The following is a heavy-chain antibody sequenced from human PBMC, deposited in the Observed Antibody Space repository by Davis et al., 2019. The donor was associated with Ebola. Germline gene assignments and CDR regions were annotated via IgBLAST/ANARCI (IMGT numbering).Heavy chain of an antibody. J-gene: IGHJ3*02. Sequence: MPSETLSLTCAVYGGSFSGYYWSWIRQPPGKGLEWIGEINHSGSTNYNPSLKSRVTISVGTSKNQFSLKLSSVTAADTAVYYCARRMYYDFWSGYPYDAFDIWGQGTMVTVSS. CDR1: GGSFSGYY. CDR3: ARRMYYDFWSGYPYDAFDI. D-gene: IGHD3-3*01. V-gene: IGHV4-34*01. CDR2: INHSGST.